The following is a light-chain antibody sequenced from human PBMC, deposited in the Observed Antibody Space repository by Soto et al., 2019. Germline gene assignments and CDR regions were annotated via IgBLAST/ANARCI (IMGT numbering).Light chain of an antibody. CDR2: EGS. Sequence: QSALTQPASVSGSPGQSITISCTGTSSVVGSYNLVSWYQHHPGKTPKLMIYEGSRRPSGVSNRFSASKSGNTASLTISGLQAEDEAEYYCCSYETSSTYVFGSGTKVTVL. J-gene: IGLJ1*01. CDR1: SSVVGSYNL. CDR3: CSYETSSTYV. V-gene: IGLV2-23*01.